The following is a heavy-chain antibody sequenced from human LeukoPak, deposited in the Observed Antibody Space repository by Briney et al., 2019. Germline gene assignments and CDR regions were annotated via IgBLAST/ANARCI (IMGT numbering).Heavy chain of an antibody. CDR3: ATDCSSTSCFDY. CDR2: ISGSGGST. Sequence: GGSLSLSCAASGFTFSSYAMSWVRQAPGKGLEWVSAISGSGGSTYYADSVKGRFTISRDNSKNTLYLQMNSLRAEDTAVYYCATDCSSTSCFDYWGQGTLVTVSS. D-gene: IGHD2-2*01. J-gene: IGHJ4*02. CDR1: GFTFSSYA. V-gene: IGHV3-23*01.